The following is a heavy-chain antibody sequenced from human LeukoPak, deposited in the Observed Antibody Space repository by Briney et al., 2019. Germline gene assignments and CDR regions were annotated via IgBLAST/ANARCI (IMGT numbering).Heavy chain of an antibody. J-gene: IGHJ6*03. Sequence: PGGSLRLSCAASGFTVSSNYMSWVRQAPGKGLEWVSVIYSGGSTYYADSVKGRFTISRDNSKNTLYLQMNSLRADDTAVYYCVRGRGYSYGIYYYYYMDVWGKGTTVTISS. D-gene: IGHD5-18*01. V-gene: IGHV3-66*01. CDR2: IYSGGST. CDR1: GFTVSSNY. CDR3: VRGRGYSYGIYYYYYMDV.